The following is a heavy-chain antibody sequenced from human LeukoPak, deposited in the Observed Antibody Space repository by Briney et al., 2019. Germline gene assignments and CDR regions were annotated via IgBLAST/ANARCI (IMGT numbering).Heavy chain of an antibody. J-gene: IGHJ3*02. Sequence: PGGSLRLSCAASGFTFSSYAMSWVRQAPGKGLEWVSAISGSGGSTYYADSVKGRFTISRDNSKNTLYLQMDSLRAEDTAVYYCAKAQRITTSPGIWGQGTMVTVSS. V-gene: IGHV3-23*01. D-gene: IGHD3-3*01. CDR3: AKAQRITTSPGI. CDR2: ISGSGGST. CDR1: GFTFSSYA.